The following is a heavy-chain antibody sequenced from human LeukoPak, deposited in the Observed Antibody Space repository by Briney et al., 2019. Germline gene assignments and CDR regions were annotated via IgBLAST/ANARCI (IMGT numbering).Heavy chain of an antibody. V-gene: IGHV4-34*01. CDR2: INHSGST. D-gene: IGHD3-9*01. CDR1: GGSFSGYY. J-gene: IGHJ4*02. Sequence: SETLSLTCAVYGGSFSGYYWSWIRQPPGKGLEWIGEINHSGSTNYNPSLKSRVTISVDTSKNQFSLKLSSVTAADTAVYYCARGQGLRYFDWLRRYYFDYWGQGILVTVSS. CDR3: ARGQGLRYFDWLRRYYFDY.